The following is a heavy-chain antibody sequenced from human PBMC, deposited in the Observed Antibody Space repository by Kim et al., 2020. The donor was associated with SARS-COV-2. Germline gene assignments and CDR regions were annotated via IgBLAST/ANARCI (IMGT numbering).Heavy chain of an antibody. V-gene: IGHV3-11*06. J-gene: IGHJ6*02. Sequence: KGRFTSSRDNAKNSRYLQMNSLGAEDTAVYYCARDGIAAAASYYYYGMDVWGQGTTVTVSS. D-gene: IGHD6-13*01. CDR3: ARDGIAAAASYYYYGMDV.